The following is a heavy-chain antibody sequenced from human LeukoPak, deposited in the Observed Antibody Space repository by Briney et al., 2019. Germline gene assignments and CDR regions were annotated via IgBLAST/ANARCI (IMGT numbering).Heavy chain of an antibody. D-gene: IGHD3-22*01. J-gene: IGHJ6*03. CDR3: ARNVGHFYYDGSGYELYYYYLDV. V-gene: IGHV1-8*03. CDR2: MNPKRGNT. Sequence: SVNVSCKASGYTFTSDEINWVRQASAQGLEGMGWMNPKRGNTVDEQKFQGRVTITRNTSISTAYIELTSLSSEDTAVYYCARNVGHFYYDGSGYELYYYYLDVWGKGTTVTVSS. CDR1: GYTFTSDE.